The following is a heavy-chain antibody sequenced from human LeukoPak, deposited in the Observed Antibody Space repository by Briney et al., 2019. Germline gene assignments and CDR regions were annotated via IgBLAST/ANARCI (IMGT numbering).Heavy chain of an antibody. D-gene: IGHD5-18*01. CDR1: GGSISSGGYY. J-gene: IGHJ4*02. CDR3: ARLKVDTASLDY. Sequence: SQTLSLTCTVSGGSISSGGYYWSWIRQHPGKGLEWIGYIYYSRSTYYNPSLKSRVTISVDTSKNQFSLKLSSVTAADTAVYYCARLKVDTASLDYWGQGTLVTVSS. CDR2: IYYSRST. V-gene: IGHV4-31*03.